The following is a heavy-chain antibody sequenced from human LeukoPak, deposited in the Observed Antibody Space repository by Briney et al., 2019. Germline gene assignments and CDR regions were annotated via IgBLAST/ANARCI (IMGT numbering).Heavy chain of an antibody. D-gene: IGHD3-10*01. J-gene: IGHJ4*02. CDR1: GGSISSYY. CDR2: IYHSGSTIYYSGST. CDR3: ATGGSGSYLGRDY. Sequence: KPSETLSLTCTVSGGSISSYYWSWIRQPPGKGLEWIGYIYHSGSTIYYSGSTNYNPSLKSRVTISVDTSKNQFSLKLSSVTAADTAVYYCATGGSGSYLGRDYWGQGTLVTVSS. V-gene: IGHV4-59*01.